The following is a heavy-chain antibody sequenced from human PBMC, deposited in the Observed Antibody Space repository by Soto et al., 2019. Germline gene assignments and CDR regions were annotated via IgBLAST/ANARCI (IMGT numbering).Heavy chain of an antibody. V-gene: IGHV5-51*01. D-gene: IGHD3-9*01. CDR1: GYSFTSYW. J-gene: IGHJ3*02. CDR2: IYPGDSDT. Sequence: PGESLKISCKGSGYSFTSYWIGWVRQMPGKGLEWMGIIYPGDSDTRYSPSFQGQVTISADKSISTAYLQWSSLKASDTAMYYCARSTYYDILTGYYKGDAFDIWGQGTMVT. CDR3: ARSTYYDILTGYYKGDAFDI.